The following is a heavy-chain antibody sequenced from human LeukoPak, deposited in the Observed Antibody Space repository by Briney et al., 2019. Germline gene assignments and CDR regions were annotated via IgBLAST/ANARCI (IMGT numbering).Heavy chain of an antibody. J-gene: IGHJ6*02. CDR3: ASGWFGEFGFYYYGMDV. V-gene: IGHV4-59*08. CDR1: GGSISSYY. Sequence: SETLSLTCTVSGGSISSYYWGWIRQPPGKGLEWIGYIYYSGSTNYNPSLKSRVTISVDTSRNQFSLKLSSVTAADTAVYYCASGWFGEFGFYYYGMDVWGQGTTVTVSS. D-gene: IGHD3-10*01. CDR2: IYYSGST.